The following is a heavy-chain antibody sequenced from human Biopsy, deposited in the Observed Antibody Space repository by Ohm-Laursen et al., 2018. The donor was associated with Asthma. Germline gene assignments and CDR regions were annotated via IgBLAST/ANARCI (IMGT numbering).Heavy chain of an antibody. CDR2: IFFDGSNK. CDR3: ARGKTWGRSYYFDY. D-gene: IGHD6-6*01. Sequence: LSLTCAASGFTFGDYWMSWVRQVPGKGLEWVAGIFFDGSNKYYADSVKGRFTISRDNSKDTLYLQVNSLRGDDTAVYYCARGKTWGRSYYFDYWGQGTLVTVSS. J-gene: IGHJ4*02. V-gene: IGHV3-30-3*01. CDR1: GFTFGDYW.